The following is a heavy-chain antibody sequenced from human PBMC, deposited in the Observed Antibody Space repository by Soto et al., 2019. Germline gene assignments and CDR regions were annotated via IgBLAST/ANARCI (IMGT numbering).Heavy chain of an antibody. CDR1: GFTFSTTA. CDR2: IVVGSGNT. V-gene: IGHV1-58*01. Sequence: ASVKVSCKASGFTFSTTAVQWVRQARGQRLEWIGWIVVGSGNTNYAQKFRERATLSRDMSTSTVYMELSSLRSEDTAVYYCAADPPLGYCTSTSCQMNWFDPWGQGTLVTVS. J-gene: IGHJ5*02. D-gene: IGHD2-2*01. CDR3: AADPPLGYCTSTSCQMNWFDP.